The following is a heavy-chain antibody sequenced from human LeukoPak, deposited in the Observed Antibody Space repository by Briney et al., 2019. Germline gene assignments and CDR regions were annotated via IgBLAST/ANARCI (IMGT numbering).Heavy chain of an antibody. V-gene: IGHV3-9*03. CDR3: ARVGATEVKNAIDI. CDR1: GFTFDDYA. D-gene: IGHD1-26*01. CDR2: ISWNSGTI. J-gene: IGHJ3*02. Sequence: GGSLRLSCAASGFTFDDYAMHWVRQAPGKGLEWVSGISWNSGTIGYADSVKGRFTISRDNAKNSLYLQMNSLRAEDMALYYCARVGATEVKNAIDIWGKGQWSPSLQ.